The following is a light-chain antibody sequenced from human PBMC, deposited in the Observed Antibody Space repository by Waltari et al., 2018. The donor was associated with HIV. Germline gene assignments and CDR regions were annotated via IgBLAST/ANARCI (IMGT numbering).Light chain of an antibody. J-gene: IGKJ2*01. CDR1: QNIGSY. CDR2: AAS. Sequence: IQMTQAPPSLSASIGDSVTITCRAVQNIGSYLNWFQQRSGKAPKLLIYAASPLVSGVPSRFSGSGSATDFTLTINSLQPEDFATYYCQQSYTTPRTFGQGTKLETK. V-gene: IGKV1-39*01. CDR3: QQSYTTPRT.